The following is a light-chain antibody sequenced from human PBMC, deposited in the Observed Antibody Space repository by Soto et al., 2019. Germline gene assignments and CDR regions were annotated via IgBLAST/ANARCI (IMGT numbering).Light chain of an antibody. Sequence: SALTQPASVSGSPGQSITISCTGTSSEVGGYNYVSWYQQHPGKAPKLMIYEVSNRPSGVSNRFSGSKSGNTASLTISGLQAEDEADYYCSSYTSSSTGVFGGGTKVTVL. J-gene: IGLJ2*01. CDR2: EVS. V-gene: IGLV2-14*01. CDR3: SSYTSSSTGV. CDR1: SSEVGGYNY.